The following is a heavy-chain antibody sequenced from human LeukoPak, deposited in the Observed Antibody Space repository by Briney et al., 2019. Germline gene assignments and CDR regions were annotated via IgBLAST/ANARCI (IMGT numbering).Heavy chain of an antibody. CDR2: ISGSGGST. CDR3: AKDPETLRGYFDY. CDR1: GFRFTTYV. J-gene: IGHJ4*02. Sequence: GGSLRLSCAASGFRFTTYVMSWVRQAPGKGLEWVSAISGSGGSTYYADSVKGRFTISRDNSKNTLYLQMNSLRAEDTAVYYCAKDPETLRGYFDYWGQGTLVTVSS. V-gene: IGHV3-23*01.